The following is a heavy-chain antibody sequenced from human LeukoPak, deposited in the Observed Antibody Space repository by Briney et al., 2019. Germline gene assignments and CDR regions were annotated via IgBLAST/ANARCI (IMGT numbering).Heavy chain of an antibody. CDR2: INHSGST. V-gene: IGHV4-34*01. CDR1: GGSFSGYY. CDR3: ARGRMFWSGYHDNWFDP. D-gene: IGHD3-3*01. Sequence: ASETLSLTCAVYGGSFSGYYWSWIRQPPGKGLEWIGEINHSGSTNYNPSLKSRVTISVDTSKNQFSLKLSSVTAADTAVYYCARGRMFWSGYHDNWFDPWGQGTLVTVSS. J-gene: IGHJ5*02.